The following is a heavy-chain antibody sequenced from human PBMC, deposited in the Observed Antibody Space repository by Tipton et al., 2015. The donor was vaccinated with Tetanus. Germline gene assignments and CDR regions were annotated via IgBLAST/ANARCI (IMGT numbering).Heavy chain of an antibody. CDR3: ARAYCSSTSCYGGANDYYYGMDV. Sequence: SLRLSCAASGFTFSSYAMHWVRQAPGKGLEWVAVISYDGSNKYYADSVKGRFTISRDNSKNTLYLQMNSLRAEDTAVYYCARAYCSSTSCYGGANDYYYGMDVWGQGTTVTVS. CDR2: ISYDGSNK. CDR1: GFTFSSYA. V-gene: IGHV3-30*04. D-gene: IGHD2-2*01. J-gene: IGHJ6*02.